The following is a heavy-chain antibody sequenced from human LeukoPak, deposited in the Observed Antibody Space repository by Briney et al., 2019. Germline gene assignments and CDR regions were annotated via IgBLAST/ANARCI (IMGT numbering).Heavy chain of an antibody. CDR1: GFTFSSYA. V-gene: IGHV3-30-3*01. CDR2: ISYGGSNK. Sequence: PGGSLRLSCAASGFTFSSYAMHWVRQAPGKGLEWVAVISYGGSNKYYADSVKGRFTISRDNSKNTLYLQMNSLRAEDTAVYYCARDSGDYGDNNIDYWGQGTLVTVSS. J-gene: IGHJ4*02. D-gene: IGHD4-17*01. CDR3: ARDSGDYGDNNIDY.